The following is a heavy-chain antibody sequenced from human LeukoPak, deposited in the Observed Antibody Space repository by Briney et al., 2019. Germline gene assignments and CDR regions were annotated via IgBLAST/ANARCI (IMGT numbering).Heavy chain of an antibody. CDR1: GDSISSGGYS. V-gene: IGHV4-30-4*07. D-gene: IGHD3-10*01. CDR3: ARDEYPYGGRTHPYFFDY. J-gene: IGHJ4*02. CDR2: IDYSGST. Sequence: KSSETLSLTCAASGDSISSGGYSWSWIRQPPGKGLAWIGYIDYSGSTYDNPSLKSRITISVDTSKNQFSLKLSSVTAADAAVYYCARDEYPYGGRTHPYFFDYWGQGTLVTVSS.